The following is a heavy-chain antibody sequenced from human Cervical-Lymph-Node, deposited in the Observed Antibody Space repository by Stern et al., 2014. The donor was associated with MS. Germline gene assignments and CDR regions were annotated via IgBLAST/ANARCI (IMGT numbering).Heavy chain of an antibody. J-gene: IGHJ4*02. CDR1: GFSFSRYA. V-gene: IGHV3-33*01. D-gene: IGHD6-13*01. Sequence: QVQLMQSGGGVVQPGRSLRLSCAASGFSFSRYAMHWVRQAPGKGLEWVALIWYDGSNPYYADSVTGRFTISSDNFKNTLYLQMNSLRAEDTAVYYCASAYSSSHYYFDYWGQGTLVTVSS. CDR3: ASAYSSSHYYFDY. CDR2: IWYDGSNP.